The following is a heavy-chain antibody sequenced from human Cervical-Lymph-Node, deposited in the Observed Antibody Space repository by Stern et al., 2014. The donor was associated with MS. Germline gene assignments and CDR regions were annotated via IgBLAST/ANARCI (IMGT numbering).Heavy chain of an antibody. J-gene: IGHJ4*02. CDR3: ARPTVTSGYFDY. CDR2: IYPEDSDT. D-gene: IGHD4-17*01. CDR1: GFSFTGYW. V-gene: IGHV5-51*01. Sequence: VQLVQSGAEVKKPGESLQISCQGSGFSFTGYWIGWVRQMPGKGLEWMGNIYPEDSDTRHSPSYQGQVTISVDKSISTAYLQWSSLRASDTAMYFCARPTVTSGYFDYWGQGTLVTVSS.